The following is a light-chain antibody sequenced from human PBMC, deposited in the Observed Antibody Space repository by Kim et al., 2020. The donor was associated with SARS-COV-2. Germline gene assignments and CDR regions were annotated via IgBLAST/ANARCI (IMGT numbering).Light chain of an antibody. CDR1: QYISSS. J-gene: IGKJ4*01. CDR2: AAS. CDR3: QQYYSYPLT. Sequence: GDRVTITCRASQYISSSVAWYQQKPGTAPKLLIHAASTLQSGVPSRFSGSGSGTDFTLTINYLQSEDFATYYCQQYYSYPLTFGGGTKLEI. V-gene: IGKV1-8*01.